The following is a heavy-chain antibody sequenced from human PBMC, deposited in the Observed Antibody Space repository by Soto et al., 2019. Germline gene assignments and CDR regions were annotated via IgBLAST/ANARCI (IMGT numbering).Heavy chain of an antibody. D-gene: IGHD6-19*01. CDR1: GGSIRGYD. V-gene: IGHV4-59*01. J-gene: IGHJ4*02. CDR3: VRDGFNSGLAAYYFDY. Sequence: PSETLSLTWTVAGGSIRGYDWSWIRQPPGKGLEWIGSVYYSGSTNYNPSLKSRLTMSVATSQQQFSLKLSSVTAADTALYYCVRDGFNSGLAAYYFDYWGQGTLVTVSS. CDR2: VYYSGST.